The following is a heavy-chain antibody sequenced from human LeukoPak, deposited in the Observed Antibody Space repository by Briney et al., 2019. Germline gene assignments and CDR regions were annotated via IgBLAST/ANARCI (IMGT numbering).Heavy chain of an antibody. CDR1: GFTFSNYA. Sequence: GRSLRLSCAASGFTFSNYAMHWVRQTPGKGLEWVAVISYDGSDKYYADSMRGRFTISRDNSKNTLHLQMNSLAAEDTAVYYCARDYHDSSGYGQHCDYWGQGTLVTVSS. CDR2: ISYDGSDK. J-gene: IGHJ4*02. D-gene: IGHD3-22*01. V-gene: IGHV3-30*01. CDR3: ARDYHDSSGYGQHCDY.